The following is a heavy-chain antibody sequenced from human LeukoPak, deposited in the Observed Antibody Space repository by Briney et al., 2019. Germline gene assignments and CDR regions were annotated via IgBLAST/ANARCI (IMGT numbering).Heavy chain of an antibody. CDR2: IRYDGSNK. CDR1: GFTFSSYG. D-gene: IGHD3-3*01. CDR3: AKDRADDFWSGPTAHFDY. Sequence: AGGSLRLSCAASGFTFSSYGMHWVRQAPGKGLEWVAFIRYDGSNKYYADSVKGRFTISRDNSKNTLYLQMNSLRAEDTTVYYCAKDRADDFWSGPTAHFDYWGQGTLVTVSS. V-gene: IGHV3-30*02. J-gene: IGHJ4*02.